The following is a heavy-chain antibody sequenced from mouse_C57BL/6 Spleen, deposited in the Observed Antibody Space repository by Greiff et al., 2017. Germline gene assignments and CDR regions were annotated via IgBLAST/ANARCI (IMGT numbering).Heavy chain of an antibody. CDR2: IDPEAGET. CDR3: DRGGLLPFDY. Sequence: EVQLQQSGAELVKPGASVKLSCTASGSNIKDYYMHWVKQRTEQGLEWIGRIDPEAGETKYAPKFPGKDTVTADPSSNTAYLQLSSLTSEDTDVYYCDRGGLLPFDYWGQGTTLTVSA. CDR1: GSNIKDYY. V-gene: IGHV14-2*01. J-gene: IGHJ2*01. D-gene: IGHD6-1*01.